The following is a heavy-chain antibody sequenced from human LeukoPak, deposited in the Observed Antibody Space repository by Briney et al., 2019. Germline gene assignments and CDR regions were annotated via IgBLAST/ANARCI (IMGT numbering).Heavy chain of an antibody. Sequence: GGSLRLSCAASGFTFSSYSMNWVRQAPGKGLEWVSSISSSSSYIYYADSVKGRFTISRDNAKNSLYLQMNSLRAEDTALYYCAKEGNYYGSGSYDYYYYYYMDVWGKGTTVTISS. V-gene: IGHV3-21*04. CDR1: GFTFSSYS. D-gene: IGHD3-10*01. J-gene: IGHJ6*03. CDR3: AKEGNYYGSGSYDYYYYYYMDV. CDR2: ISSSSSYI.